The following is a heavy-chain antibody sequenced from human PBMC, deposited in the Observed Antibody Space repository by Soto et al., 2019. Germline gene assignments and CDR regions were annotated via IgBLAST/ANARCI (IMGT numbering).Heavy chain of an antibody. D-gene: IGHD5-18*01. J-gene: IGHJ4*02. CDR3: ARELSGYSYGPGDMY. CDR2: IFYDGNT. V-gene: IGHV4-30-4*01. Sequence: SETLSLTCFVSGGSISSGAFYWTWIRQPPGKGLEWIGNIFYDGNTYYSPSLESRFTISIDTSNNHFSLAVSSVTAADTAVYFCARELSGYSYGPGDMYWGQGIVVTVSS. CDR1: GGSISSGAFY.